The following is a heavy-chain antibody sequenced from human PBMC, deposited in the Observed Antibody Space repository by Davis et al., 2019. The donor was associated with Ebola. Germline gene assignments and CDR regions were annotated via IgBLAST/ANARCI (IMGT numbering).Heavy chain of an antibody. CDR2: INAGNGNT. V-gene: IGHV1-18*01. CDR1: GYTFTSYG. D-gene: IGHD1-26*01. J-gene: IGHJ4*02. Sequence: ASVKVSCKTFGYTFTSYGITWVRQAPGQGLEWMGWINAGNGNTKYSQKFQGRVTITRDTSANTAYMELSSLRSDDTAVYYCTVGGIGGMGDYWGQGTLVTVSS. CDR3: TVGGIGGMGDY.